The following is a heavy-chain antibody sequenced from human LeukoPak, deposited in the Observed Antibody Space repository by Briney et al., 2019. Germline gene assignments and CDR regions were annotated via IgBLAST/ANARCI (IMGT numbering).Heavy chain of an antibody. V-gene: IGHV1-8*02. CDR1: GGTFSSYA. CDR2: MNPNSGNT. Sequence: GASVKVPCKASGGTFSSYAINWVRQATGQGLEWMGWMNPNSGNTGYAQKFLGRVTMTRNTSISTAYMELSSLRSEDTAVYYCARVGLGSGYYFWGQGTLVTVSS. D-gene: IGHD3-22*01. CDR3: ARVGLGSGYYF. J-gene: IGHJ4*02.